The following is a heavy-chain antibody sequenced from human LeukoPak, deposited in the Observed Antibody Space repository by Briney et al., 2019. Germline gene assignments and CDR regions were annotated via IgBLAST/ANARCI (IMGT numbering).Heavy chain of an antibody. D-gene: IGHD6-6*01. V-gene: IGHV3-48*01. CDR3: ARGRPVDY. CDR2: ITADSSPM. Sequence: RPGGSLRLSCAASGFTFSHYGMNWVRQAPGKGLEWVSCITADSSPMFYADSVKGRFTISRDNAKNSVSLQMNSLRAEDTAVYYCARGRPVDYWGQGTLVTVSS. CDR1: GFTFSHYG. J-gene: IGHJ4*02.